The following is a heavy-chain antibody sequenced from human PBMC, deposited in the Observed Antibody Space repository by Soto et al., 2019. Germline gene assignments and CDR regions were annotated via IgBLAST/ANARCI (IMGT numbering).Heavy chain of an antibody. J-gene: IGHJ6*02. V-gene: IGHV3-23*01. CDR3: AKDRDGAAAGPTKFYGMDV. CDR2: ISGSGDST. D-gene: IGHD6-13*01. CDR1: GFTFSSYA. Sequence: EVQLLESGGGLVQPGGSLRLSCAASGFTFSSYAMSWVRQAPGKGLEWVSVISGSGDSTYYADSVRGRFTISRDNSKNMLYLQMNSLRAEDTAVYYCAKDRDGAAAGPTKFYGMDVWCQGTTVTVSS.